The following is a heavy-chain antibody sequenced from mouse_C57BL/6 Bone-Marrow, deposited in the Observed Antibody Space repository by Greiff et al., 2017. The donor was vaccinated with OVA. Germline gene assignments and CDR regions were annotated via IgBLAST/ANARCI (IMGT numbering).Heavy chain of an antibody. D-gene: IGHD2-4*01. CDR1: GFNIKDDY. V-gene: IGHV14-4*01. CDR3: TRITEAY. CDR2: IDPENGDT. J-gene: IGHJ3*01. Sequence: EVKLMESGAELVRPGASVKLSCTASGFNIKDDYMHWVKQRPEQGLEWIGWIDPENGDTEYASKFQGKATITADTSSNTAYLQLSSLTSEDTAVYYCTRITEAYWGQGTLVTVSA.